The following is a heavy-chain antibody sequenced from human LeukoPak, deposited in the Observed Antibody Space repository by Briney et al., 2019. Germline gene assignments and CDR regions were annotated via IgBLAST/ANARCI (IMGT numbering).Heavy chain of an antibody. D-gene: IGHD2-21*01. J-gene: IGHJ4*02. Sequence: GGSLRLSSADSGFTFISCAMTWVRQDPRKGGEWGSAICGSGRTYYAASVKGRFTISRDNSNNSLYLQMNSLRAEDTAVYYCAKDPLLRRLTYDYWGQGTLVTVSS. CDR1: GFTFISCA. CDR2: ICGSGRT. V-gene: IGHV3-23*01. CDR3: AKDPLLRRLTYDY.